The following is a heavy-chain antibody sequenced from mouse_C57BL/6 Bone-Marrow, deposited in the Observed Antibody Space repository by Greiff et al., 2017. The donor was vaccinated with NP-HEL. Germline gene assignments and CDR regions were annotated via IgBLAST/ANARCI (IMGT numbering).Heavy chain of an antibody. D-gene: IGHD1-1*01. V-gene: IGHV5-4*01. CDR2: ISDGGSYT. CDR1: GFTFSSYA. Sequence: EVQLVESGGGLVKPGGSLKLSCAASGFTFSSYAMSGVRQTPEKRLEWVATISDGGSYTYYPDNVKGRFTISRDNAKNNLYLQMSHLKSEDTAMYYCASPFTTVVAEDAMDYWGQGTSVTVSS. CDR3: ASPFTTVVAEDAMDY. J-gene: IGHJ4*01.